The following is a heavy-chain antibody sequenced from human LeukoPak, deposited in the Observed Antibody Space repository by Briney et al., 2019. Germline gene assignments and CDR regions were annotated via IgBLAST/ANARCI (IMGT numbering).Heavy chain of an antibody. Sequence: SETLFLTCTVSGGSISSYYWSWIRQPPGKGLEWIGYIYYSGSTNYNPSLKSRVTISVDTSKNQFSLKLSSVTAADTAVYYCARDHGDTKPFDYWGQGTLVTVSS. CDR2: IYYSGST. CDR1: GGSISSYY. CDR3: ARDHGDTKPFDY. D-gene: IGHD4-17*01. J-gene: IGHJ4*02. V-gene: IGHV4-59*01.